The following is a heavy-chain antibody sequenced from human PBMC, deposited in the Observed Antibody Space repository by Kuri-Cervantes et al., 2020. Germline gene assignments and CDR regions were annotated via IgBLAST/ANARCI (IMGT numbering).Heavy chain of an antibody. CDR3: ARLYVEFDY. CDR1: GVAFNNYA. CDR2: ISSSSSYI. V-gene: IGHV3-21*01. D-gene: IGHD3-16*01. Sequence: GGSLRLSCAASGVAFNNYAMSWVRQAPGKGLEWVSSISSSSSYIYYADSVKGRFTISRDNAKNSLYLQMNSLRAEGTAVYYCARLYVEFDYWGQGTLVTVSS. J-gene: IGHJ4*02.